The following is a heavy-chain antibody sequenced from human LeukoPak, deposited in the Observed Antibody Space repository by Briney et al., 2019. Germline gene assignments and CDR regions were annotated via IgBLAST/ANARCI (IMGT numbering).Heavy chain of an antibody. Sequence: PGGSLRLSCAASKFTFSSYWMSWVRQAPGKGLEWVAYMIQLGNEKNYLDSVKGRFTISRDNAKNSLYLQMNSLRAEDTAVYYCARGTYYYEFWGQGTLVTVSS. CDR3: ARGTYYYEF. D-gene: IGHD3-16*01. CDR2: MIQLGNEK. V-gene: IGHV3-7*04. J-gene: IGHJ4*02. CDR1: KFTFSSYW.